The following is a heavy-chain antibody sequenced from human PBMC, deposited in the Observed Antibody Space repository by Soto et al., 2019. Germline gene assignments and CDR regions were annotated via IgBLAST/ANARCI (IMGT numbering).Heavy chain of an antibody. V-gene: IGHV1-69*13. D-gene: IGHD6-13*01. Sequence: SVKVSCKASGGTFSSYAISWVRQAPGQGLEWMGGIIPIFGTANYAQKFQGRATITADESTSTAYMELSSLRSEDTAVYYCARDQRYSSSWLPPPWFDPWGQGTLVTVSS. J-gene: IGHJ5*02. CDR1: GGTFSSYA. CDR3: ARDQRYSSSWLPPPWFDP. CDR2: IIPIFGTA.